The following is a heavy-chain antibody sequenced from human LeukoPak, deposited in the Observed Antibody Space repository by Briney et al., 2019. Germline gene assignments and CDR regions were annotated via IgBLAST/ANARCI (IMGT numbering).Heavy chain of an antibody. J-gene: IGHJ5*02. D-gene: IGHD3-10*01. CDR2: SSGSGGST. Sequence: GGSLRLSCVASGFTFSSYAMSWVRQAPGKGLEWVSASSGSGGSTYYADSVKGRFTISRDNSKNTLCLQMNSLRAEDTAVYYCAKSRINVLLWFGESSEFDPWGQGTLVTVSS. CDR1: GFTFSSYA. CDR3: AKSRINVLLWFGESSEFDP. V-gene: IGHV3-23*01.